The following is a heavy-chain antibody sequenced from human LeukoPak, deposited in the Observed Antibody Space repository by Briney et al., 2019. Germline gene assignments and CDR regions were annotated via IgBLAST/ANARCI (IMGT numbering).Heavy chain of an antibody. V-gene: IGHV4-39*07. CDR1: GGSISSSSYY. J-gene: IGHJ4*02. CDR2: IYYSGST. Sequence: SETLSLTCTVSGGSISSSSYYWGWIRQPPGKGLEWIGSIYYSGSTYYNPSLKSRVTISVDKSRNHFSLKLNSLTAADTAVYYCVRDYCSRSTCWGYDYWGQGTLVTVSS. D-gene: IGHD2-15*01. CDR3: VRDYCSRSTCWGYDY.